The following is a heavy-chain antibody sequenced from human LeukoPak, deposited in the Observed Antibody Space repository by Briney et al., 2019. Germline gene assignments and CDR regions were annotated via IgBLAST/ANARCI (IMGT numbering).Heavy chain of an antibody. V-gene: IGHV3-48*03. D-gene: IGHD2-2*01. J-gene: IGHJ6*03. CDR2: ISSSGSTI. CDR3: ARDFITAANSMDV. CDR1: GFTFSSYE. Sequence: GGSLRLSCAASGFTFSSYEMNWVRQAPGEGLEWVSYISSSGSTIYYADSVKGRFTISRDNAKNSLYLQMNSLRAEDTAVYYCARDFITAANSMDVCGKGTTVTVSS.